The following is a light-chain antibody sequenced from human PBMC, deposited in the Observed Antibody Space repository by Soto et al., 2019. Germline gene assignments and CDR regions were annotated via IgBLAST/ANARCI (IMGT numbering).Light chain of an antibody. CDR2: DVS. J-gene: IGLJ2*01. Sequence: QSALTQPASVSGSPGQSITISCTGTRSDVGGYNYVSWYQQHPGKAPKLMIYDVSNRPSGVSNRFSGSKSGNTASLTISGLQTEDEADYYCSSYTMSSSTLVVFGGGTKLTVL. CDR1: RSDVGGYNY. CDR3: SSYTMSSSTLVV. V-gene: IGLV2-14*01.